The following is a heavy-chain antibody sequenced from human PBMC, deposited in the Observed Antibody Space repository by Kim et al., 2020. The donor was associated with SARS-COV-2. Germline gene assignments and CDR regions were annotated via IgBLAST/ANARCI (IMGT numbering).Heavy chain of an antibody. Sequence: YNPSLKSRVTISVDTSKNQFSLKLSSVTAADTAVYYCAGLGYYYYYGMDVWGQGTTVTVSS. CDR3: AGLGYYYYYGMDV. J-gene: IGHJ6*02. V-gene: IGHV4-30-2*05.